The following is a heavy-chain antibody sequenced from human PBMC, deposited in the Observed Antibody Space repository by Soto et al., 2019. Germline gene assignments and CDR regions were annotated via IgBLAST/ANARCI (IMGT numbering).Heavy chain of an antibody. CDR3: AKDPRRFLDCLSTQLYYYYLDV. Sequence: GGSLRLSCAASGFTVSSNGMSWVRQAPGKGLEWVSVINSSGGSTYYADSVKGRFAISRDNSKNTLYLQMNSLRAEDTAVYYCAKDPRRFLDCLSTQLYYYYLDVWGKATTVTVSS. D-gene: IGHD3-3*01. V-gene: IGHV3-23*01. CDR1: GFTVSSNG. CDR2: INSSGGST. J-gene: IGHJ6*03.